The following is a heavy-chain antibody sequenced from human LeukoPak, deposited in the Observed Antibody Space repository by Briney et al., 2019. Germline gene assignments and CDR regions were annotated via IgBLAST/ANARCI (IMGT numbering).Heavy chain of an antibody. V-gene: IGHV3-53*01. CDR1: GFTVSSNY. J-gene: IGHJ6*02. Sequence: GGSLRLSCAASGFTVSSNYMSWVRQAPGKGLEWVPVIYSGGSTYYADSVKGRFTISRDNSKNTLYLQMNSLRAEDTAVYYCARETVGSYRGYYYYGMDVWGQGTTVTVSS. CDR3: ARETVGSYRGYYYYGMDV. CDR2: IYSGGST. D-gene: IGHD1-26*01.